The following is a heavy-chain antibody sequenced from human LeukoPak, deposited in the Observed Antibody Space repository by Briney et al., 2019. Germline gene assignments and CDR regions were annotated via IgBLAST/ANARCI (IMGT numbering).Heavy chain of an antibody. D-gene: IGHD3-10*01. CDR1: GFTFTTYA. J-gene: IGHJ4*02. Sequence: GGSLRLSCTASGFTFTTYAMTWVRQAPGKGLEWVSAIVSSGATTFYAGPVKGRFTSSRDNSKNMLYLQMNSLRAEDTAIYYWVRGITSPDYWGQGTLDNGSS. CDR2: IVSSGATT. CDR3: VRGITSPDY. V-gene: IGHV3-23*01.